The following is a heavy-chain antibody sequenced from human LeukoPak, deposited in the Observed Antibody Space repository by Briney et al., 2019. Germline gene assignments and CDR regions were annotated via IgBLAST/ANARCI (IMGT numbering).Heavy chain of an antibody. J-gene: IGHJ4*02. CDR2: IHHSGDT. D-gene: IGHD3-22*01. CDR3: ARASNSGYYYFDY. V-gene: IGHV4-38-2*01. Sequence: PSETLSLTCGVSGYSISTSYYWGWIRQPPGKGLEWIGTIHHSGDTYYNPSLKSRVTTSLDTSKNQFSLPLSSVTAADTALYYCARASNSGYYYFDYWGQGTLVTVSS. CDR1: GYSISTSYY.